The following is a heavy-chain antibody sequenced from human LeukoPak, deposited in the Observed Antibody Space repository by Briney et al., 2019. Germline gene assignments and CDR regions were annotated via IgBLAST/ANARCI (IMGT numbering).Heavy chain of an antibody. D-gene: IGHD2-15*01. V-gene: IGHV1-2*02. J-gene: IGHJ3*02. CDR2: INLNSGYT. Sequence: ASVKVSCKAYGFTFTAFYMHWVRQAPGQGLEWMAWINLNSGYTNYAQKFQGRVTMTRDTSMSTAYMDLTSLRSDDTAVYYCVTSTGYFSTWGAFDIWGQGTMVTVSS. CDR3: VTSTGYFSTWGAFDI. CDR1: GFTFTAFY.